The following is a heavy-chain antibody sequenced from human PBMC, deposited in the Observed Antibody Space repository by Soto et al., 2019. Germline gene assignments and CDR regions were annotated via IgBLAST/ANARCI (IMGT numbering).Heavy chain of an antibody. CDR2: ISYDGSNK. Sequence: PAWALRLSCSASLFTFSSYAMDWVRHSPCKWLEFVAVISYDGSNKYYADSVKGRFTISRDNSKNTLYLQMNSLRAEDTAVYYCARDFPLPITMIVVVIHYYFDYWGQGTLVTVSS. D-gene: IGHD3-22*01. CDR3: ARDFPLPITMIVVVIHYYFDY. J-gene: IGHJ4*02. V-gene: IGHV3-30-3*01. CDR1: LFTFSSYA.